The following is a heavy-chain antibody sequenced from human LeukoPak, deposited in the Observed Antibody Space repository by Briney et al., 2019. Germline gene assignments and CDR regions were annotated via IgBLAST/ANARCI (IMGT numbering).Heavy chain of an antibody. V-gene: IGHV3-23*01. Sequence: PGGSLRLSCAASGFTFSSHAMSWVRQAPGEGLEWVSAISADSGAIYYADSVKGRFIISRDNSKSTLYLQMNSLRAEDTAVYYCVNLVEMPTVGCDYWGQGTLVTVSS. CDR1: GFTFSSHA. J-gene: IGHJ4*02. CDR3: VNLVEMPTVGCDY. CDR2: ISADSGAI. D-gene: IGHD5-24*01.